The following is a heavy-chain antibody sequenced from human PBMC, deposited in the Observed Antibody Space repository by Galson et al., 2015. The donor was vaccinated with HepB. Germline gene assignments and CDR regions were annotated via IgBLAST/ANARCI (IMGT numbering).Heavy chain of an antibody. Sequence: SLRLSCAASGFTFSNAWMSWVRQAPGKGLEWVGRIKSKTDGGTTDYAAPVKGRFTISRDDSKNTLYLQMNSLKTEDTAVYYCQQRGVLRFGEYRDYYYGMDVWGQGTTVTVSS. J-gene: IGHJ6*02. CDR3: QQRGVLRFGEYRDYYYGMDV. CDR1: GFTFSNAW. V-gene: IGHV3-15*01. CDR2: IKSKTDGGTT. D-gene: IGHD3-10*01.